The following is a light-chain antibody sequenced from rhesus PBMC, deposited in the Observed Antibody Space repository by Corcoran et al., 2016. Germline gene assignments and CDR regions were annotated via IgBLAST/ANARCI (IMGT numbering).Light chain of an antibody. J-gene: IGKJ4*01. V-gene: IGKV1-32*01. CDR1: QGISSN. Sequence: DIQMTQSPSSLSASIGDRVTITCRASQGISSNLNWYQQKRGKTPQVLIYYEDRLESGVTSRVSGSGVCKKFTLTISNLKPDDFATYYCQQYNSLPLTFGGGTKVELK. CDR2: YED. CDR3: QQYNSLPLT.